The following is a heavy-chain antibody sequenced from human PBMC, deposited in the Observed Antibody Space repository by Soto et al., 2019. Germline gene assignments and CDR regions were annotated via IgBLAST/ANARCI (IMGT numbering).Heavy chain of an antibody. CDR3: ARDEPDYYDSSGYLL. CDR1: GYTFTSYG. V-gene: IGHV1-18*01. J-gene: IGHJ1*01. Sequence: ASVKVSCKASGYTFTSYGISWVRQAPGQGLEWMGWISAYNGNTNYAQELQGRVTMTTDTSTSTAYMELRSLRSDDTAVYYCARDEPDYYDSSGYLLWGQGTLVTVSS. CDR2: ISAYNGNT. D-gene: IGHD3-22*01.